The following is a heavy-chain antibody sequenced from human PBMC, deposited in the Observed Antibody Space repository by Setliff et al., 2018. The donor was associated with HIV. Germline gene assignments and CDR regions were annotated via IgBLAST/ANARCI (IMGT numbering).Heavy chain of an antibody. J-gene: IGHJ4*02. Sequence: ASVKVSCKASGYTLTDHYIHWVRQAPGQGLEWMGRINPRDGSTGYAHRFQGRVTMTRDTSRGTVYMELRSLRSEDTAVYCCARAPFTSGHYGADYWGQGTLVTVSS. D-gene: IGHD3-10*01. CDR3: ARAPFTSGHYGADY. CDR2: INPRDGST. CDR1: GYTLTDHY. V-gene: IGHV1-46*01.